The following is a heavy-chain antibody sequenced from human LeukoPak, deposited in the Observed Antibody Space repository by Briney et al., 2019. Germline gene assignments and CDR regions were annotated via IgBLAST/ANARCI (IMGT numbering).Heavy chain of an antibody. V-gene: IGHV1-8*01. CDR2: MNPNSGNT. Sequence: ASVKVSCKASGYTFTNYDINWVRQATGQGLEWMGWMNPNSGNTGYAQKFQGRVTMTRNTSISTAYMELSRLRSDDTAVYHCARVRSAKFDYWGQGTLVTVSS. J-gene: IGHJ4*02. CDR1: GYTFTNYD. CDR3: ARVRSAKFDY.